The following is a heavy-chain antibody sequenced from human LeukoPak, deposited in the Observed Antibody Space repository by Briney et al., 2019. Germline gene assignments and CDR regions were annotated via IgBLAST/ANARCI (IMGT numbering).Heavy chain of an antibody. V-gene: IGHV6-1*01. CDR2: TYYRSKWYN. Sequence: SQTLSLTCAISGDSVSSNSAAWHWIRQSPSRGLEWLGRTYYRSKWYNDYAVSVKSRITINPDTSKNQFSLHLNSVTTEDMAVYYCATTAGTGTGYFDSWGQGTLVTVSS. CDR3: ATTAGTGTGYFDS. D-gene: IGHD6-13*01. J-gene: IGHJ4*02. CDR1: GDSVSSNSAA.